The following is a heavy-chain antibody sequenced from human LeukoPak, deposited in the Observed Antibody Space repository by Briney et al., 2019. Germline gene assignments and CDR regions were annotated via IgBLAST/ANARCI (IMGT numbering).Heavy chain of an antibody. V-gene: IGHV1-69*04. CDR1: GGTFSSYA. D-gene: IGHD6-13*01. CDR2: IIPILGIA. J-gene: IGHJ3*02. Sequence: SVKVSCKASGGTFSSYAISWVRQAPGQGLEWMGRIIPILGIANYAQKFQGRVTITADKSTSTAYMELSSLRSEDTAVYYCARGKAAAGTPRDIWGQGTMVTVSS. CDR3: ARGKAAAGTPRDI.